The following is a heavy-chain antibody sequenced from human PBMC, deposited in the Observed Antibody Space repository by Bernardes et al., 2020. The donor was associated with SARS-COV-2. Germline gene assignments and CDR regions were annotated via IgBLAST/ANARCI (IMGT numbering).Heavy chain of an antibody. V-gene: IGHV4-34*01. CDR2: INHSGTS. J-gene: IGHJ3*02. D-gene: IGHD4-17*01. CDR1: GGSFSGYY. CDR3: ARGLVNLYGDYYDAFDI. Sequence: SETLSLTCAVYGGSFSGYYWSWIRQPPEKGLEWIGDINHSGTSNYNPSLRSRVTISVDTSKNQFSLKLSSVTAADTAVYYCARGLVNLYGDYYDAFDIWGQGTMVTVSS.